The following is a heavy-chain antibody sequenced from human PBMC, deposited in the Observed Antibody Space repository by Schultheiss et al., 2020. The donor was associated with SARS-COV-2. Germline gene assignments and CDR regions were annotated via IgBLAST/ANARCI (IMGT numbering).Heavy chain of an antibody. CDR1: GGSFSGYY. V-gene: IGHV4-34*01. CDR2: INHSGST. J-gene: IGHJ4*02. D-gene: IGHD4-17*01. Sequence: GSLRLSCAVYGGSFSGYYWSWIRQPPGKGLEWIGEINHSGSTNYNPSLKSRVSISADTSKNQFSLKLTSVTAADTAVYYCAGTVKLKYYFDYWGQGTLVTVSS. CDR3: AGTVKLKYYFDY.